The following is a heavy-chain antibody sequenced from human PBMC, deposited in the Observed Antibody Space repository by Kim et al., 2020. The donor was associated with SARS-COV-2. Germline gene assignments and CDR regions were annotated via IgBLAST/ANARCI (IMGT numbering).Heavy chain of an antibody. CDR3: AKATNYASYFDY. Sequence: SGKGRFSISRDNSKTTLYLQMNSLRAEDTALYYCAKATNYASYFDYWGQGTLVTVSS. D-gene: IGHD1-7*01. J-gene: IGHJ4*02. V-gene: IGHV3-23*01.